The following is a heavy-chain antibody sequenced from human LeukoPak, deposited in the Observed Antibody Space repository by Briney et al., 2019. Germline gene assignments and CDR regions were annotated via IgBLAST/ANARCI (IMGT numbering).Heavy chain of an antibody. J-gene: IGHJ4*02. CDR1: GGSISSGNNH. CDR2: IYTSGST. D-gene: IGHD4-17*01. Sequence: SKTLSLTCTVSGGSISSGNNHWSWIRQPAGKGLEWIGNIYTSGSTNYTPSLKSRVTISVDTSKSQFSLKLSSVTAADMAVYYCATTTVTTSAGFDYWGQGTLVTVSS. V-gene: IGHV4-61*09. CDR3: ATTTVTTSAGFDY.